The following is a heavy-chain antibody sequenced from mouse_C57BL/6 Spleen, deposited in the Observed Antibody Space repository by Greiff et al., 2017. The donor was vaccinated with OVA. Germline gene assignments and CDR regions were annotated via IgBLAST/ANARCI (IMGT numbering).Heavy chain of an antibody. J-gene: IGHJ4*01. D-gene: IGHD3-3*01. CDR2: INPNNGGT. CDR1: GYTFTDYN. V-gene: IGHV1-22*01. Sequence: EVQLQQSGPELVKPGASVKMSCKASGYTFTDYNMHWVKQSHGKSLEWIGYINPNNGGTSYNQKFKGKATLTADKSSSTAYMELRSLTSEDTAVYYCAKGLGLDYWGQGTSVTVSS. CDR3: AKGLGLDY.